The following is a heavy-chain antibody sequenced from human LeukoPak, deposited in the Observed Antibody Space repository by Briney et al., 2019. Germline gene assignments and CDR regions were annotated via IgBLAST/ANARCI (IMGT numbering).Heavy chain of an antibody. V-gene: IGHV1-18*01. Sequence: ASVKVSCKASGYTFTSYGISWVRQAPGQGLEWMGWISAYNGNTNYAQKLQGRVTMTTDTSTSTAYMELRSLRSDDTAVYYCARVKDCSSTSCPKGRWFDLWGQGTLVTVSS. J-gene: IGHJ5*02. D-gene: IGHD2-2*01. CDR3: ARVKDCSSTSCPKGRWFDL. CDR2: ISAYNGNT. CDR1: GYTFTSYG.